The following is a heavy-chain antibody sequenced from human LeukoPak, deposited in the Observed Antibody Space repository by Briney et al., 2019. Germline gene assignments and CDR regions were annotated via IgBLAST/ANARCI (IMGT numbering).Heavy chain of an antibody. CDR1: GGSISGYY. CDR2: VPYSGST. J-gene: IGHJ4*02. V-gene: IGHV4-59*08. CDR3: ARHEATEGHFDY. Sequence: SETLSLTCTVSGGSISGYYWSWIRQPPGKGLECIGYVPYSGSTNYNPSLKSRVTISVDTSRNQFSLKLSSVTAADTAVYYCARHEATEGHFDYWGQGTLVTVSS.